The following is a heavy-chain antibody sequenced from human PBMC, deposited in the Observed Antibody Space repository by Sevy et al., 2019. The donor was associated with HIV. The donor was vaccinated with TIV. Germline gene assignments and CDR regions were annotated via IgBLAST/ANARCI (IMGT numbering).Heavy chain of an antibody. Sequence: GESLKISCKGSGYSFTSYWIGWVRQMPGKGLEWMGIIYPGDSDTRYSRSFQGQVPISPDKSISTAYLQWSSLKASDTAMYYCARPVTHAGHFDYWGQGTLVTVSS. CDR2: IYPGDSDT. J-gene: IGHJ4*02. D-gene: IGHD4-17*01. CDR1: GYSFTSYW. CDR3: ARPVTHAGHFDY. V-gene: IGHV5-51*01.